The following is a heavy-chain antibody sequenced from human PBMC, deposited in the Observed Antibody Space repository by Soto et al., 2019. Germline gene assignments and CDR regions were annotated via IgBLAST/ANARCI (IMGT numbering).Heavy chain of an antibody. V-gene: IGHV3-23*01. D-gene: IGHD6-19*01. CDR1: GFTFAGYST. J-gene: IGHJ4*02. CDR2: ISGSGGST. Sequence: EVHLLESGGGLVQPGGSLRLSCAASGFTFAGYSTMSWVRQAPGTGLEWVSSISGSGGSTYYADSVKGRFTISRDNSKNTLYLHMNALSAEDTAFYYCAKDRGGFAGGCEYFDYWGQGALVTVS. CDR3: AKDRGGFAGGCEYFDY.